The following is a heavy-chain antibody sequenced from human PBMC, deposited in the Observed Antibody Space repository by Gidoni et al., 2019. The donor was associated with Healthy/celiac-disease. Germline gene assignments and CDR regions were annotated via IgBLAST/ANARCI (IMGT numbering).Heavy chain of an antibody. CDR1: GFTFSSYA. V-gene: IGHV3-23*01. CDR3: AKDFIRITMIVVVTDAFDI. J-gene: IGHJ3*02. CDR2: ISGSGGST. D-gene: IGHD3-22*01. Sequence: EVQLLESGGGLVQPGGSLRLSCAASGFTFSSYAMSWVRPAPGKGLEWVSAISGSGGSTYYADSGKGRFTISRDNSKNTLYLQMNSLRAEDTAVYYCAKDFIRITMIVVVTDAFDIWGQGTMVTVSS.